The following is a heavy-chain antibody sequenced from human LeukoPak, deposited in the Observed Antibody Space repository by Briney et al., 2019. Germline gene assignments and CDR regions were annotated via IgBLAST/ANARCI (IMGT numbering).Heavy chain of an antibody. Sequence: GGSLRLSCAASGFTFSSYAMSWVRQAPGNGLEWVSAISGSGDSTYYADSVKGRFTISRDNSKNTLYLQMSSLRAEDTAVYYCAKDQGYSSGWYRSYFGYWGQGTLVTVSS. D-gene: IGHD6-19*01. CDR2: ISGSGDST. J-gene: IGHJ4*02. V-gene: IGHV3-23*01. CDR1: GFTFSSYA. CDR3: AKDQGYSSGWYRSYFGY.